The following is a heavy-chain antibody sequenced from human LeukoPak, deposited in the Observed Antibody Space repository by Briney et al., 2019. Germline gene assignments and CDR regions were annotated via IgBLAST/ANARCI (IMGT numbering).Heavy chain of an antibody. D-gene: IGHD5-18*01. J-gene: IGHJ4*02. V-gene: IGHV3-48*01. CDR1: GFTFSSYS. Sequence: PGGSLRLSCAASGFTFSSYSMNWVRQAPGKGLEWVSYISSSSSTIYYADSVKGRFTISRDNAKNSLYLQMNSLRAEDTAVYYCACSWIQLPKWGQGTLVTVSS. CDR3: ACSWIQLPK. CDR2: ISSSSSTI.